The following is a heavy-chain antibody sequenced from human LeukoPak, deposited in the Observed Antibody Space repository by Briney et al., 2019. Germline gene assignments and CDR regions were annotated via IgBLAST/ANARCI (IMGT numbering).Heavy chain of an antibody. CDR2: IIPIFGTA. CDR1: GYTFTSYD. CDR3: ARVNDYSNHEGYMDV. D-gene: IGHD4-11*01. Sequence: GASVKVSCKASGYTFTSYDIHWVRQATGQGLEWMGGIIPIFGTANYAQKFQGRVTITTDESTSTAYMELSSLRSEDTAVYYCARVNDYSNHEGYMDVWGKGTTVTVSS. V-gene: IGHV1-69*05. J-gene: IGHJ6*03.